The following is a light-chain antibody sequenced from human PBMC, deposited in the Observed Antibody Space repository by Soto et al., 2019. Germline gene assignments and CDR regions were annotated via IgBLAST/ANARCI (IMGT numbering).Light chain of an antibody. CDR3: QQRNNWYT. CDR1: QSVRSY. Sequence: EIVLTQSPATLSLSPGERATLSCRASQSVRSYLAWYQQKPGQAPRLLIYDASNRASGIPARFSGSGSGTDFTLTISSLEPEDFAVYYCQQRNNWYTFGQGTKLEIK. CDR2: DAS. J-gene: IGKJ2*01. V-gene: IGKV3-11*01.